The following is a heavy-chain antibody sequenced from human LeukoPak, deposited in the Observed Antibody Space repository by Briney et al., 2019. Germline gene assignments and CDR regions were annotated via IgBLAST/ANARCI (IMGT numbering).Heavy chain of an antibody. D-gene: IGHD6-19*01. V-gene: IGHV1-46*01. J-gene: IGHJ4*02. CDR3: ATPIPYSSGRWVLDY. CDR1: GYTFTNYY. CDR2: INPSGGST. Sequence: GASVKVSCKASGYTFTNYYMHWVRQAPGQGLEWMGIINPSGGSTSYAQKFQGRVTMTRDTSTSTVYMELSSLRSEDTAVYYCATPIPYSSGRWVLDYWGQGTLVTVSS.